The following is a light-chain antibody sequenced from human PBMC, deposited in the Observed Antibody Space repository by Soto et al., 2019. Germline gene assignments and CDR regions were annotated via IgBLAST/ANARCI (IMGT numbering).Light chain of an antibody. V-gene: IGLV2-23*01. CDR2: EGT. CDR1: TSDVGGYNL. Sequence: QSALAQPASVSGSPGQSITISCSGNTSDVGGYNLVSWYQQHTAKAPKLLIYEGTQRPSGVSSRFSGSKSGNTASLTISGLQAEDEADYYCCSYASSSSYVFGTGTKV. CDR3: CSYASSSSYV. J-gene: IGLJ1*01.